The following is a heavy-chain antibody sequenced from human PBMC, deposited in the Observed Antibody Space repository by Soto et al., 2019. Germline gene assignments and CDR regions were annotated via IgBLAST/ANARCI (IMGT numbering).Heavy chain of an antibody. CDR1: GFTFSSYA. V-gene: IGHV3-23*01. D-gene: IGHD5-18*01. CDR3: ATGYSYAPFDP. CDR2: ISGSADST. Sequence: VGSLRLSCAASGFTFSSYAMSWVRQAPGKGLEWISGISGSADSTYYADAVKGRFTVSRENSKNTLYLQMNSLRAEDTAVYYCATGYSYAPFDPWGQGTLVTVSS. J-gene: IGHJ5*02.